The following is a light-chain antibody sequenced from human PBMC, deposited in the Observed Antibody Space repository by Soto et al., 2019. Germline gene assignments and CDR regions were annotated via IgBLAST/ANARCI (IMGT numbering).Light chain of an antibody. CDR3: TSYTSSTTLDV. CDR2: EVS. Sequence: QSVLTQPASVSGSPGQSITISCTRTFSDVGGYNYVSWYQQHPGKAPKLIIYEVSNRPSGVSNRFSGSKSGHTASLTISGLQSEDEADYFCTSYTSSTTLDVFGTGTKVTVL. V-gene: IGLV2-14*01. J-gene: IGLJ1*01. CDR1: FSDVGGYNY.